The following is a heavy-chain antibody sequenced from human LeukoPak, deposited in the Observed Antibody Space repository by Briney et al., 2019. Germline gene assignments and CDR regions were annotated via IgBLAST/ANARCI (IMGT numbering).Heavy chain of an antibody. CDR3: ARRIEGYFDY. D-gene: IGHD2-15*01. CDR2: IYTSGST. V-gene: IGHV4-61*02. CDR1: GGSISSGSYY. J-gene: IGHJ4*02. Sequence: PSETLSLTCTVSGGSISSGSYYWSWIRKPAGKGLEWIGRIYTSGSTNYNPSLKSRVTISVDRSKNQFSLNLSSVTAADTAVYYCARRIEGYFDYWGQGTLVTVSS.